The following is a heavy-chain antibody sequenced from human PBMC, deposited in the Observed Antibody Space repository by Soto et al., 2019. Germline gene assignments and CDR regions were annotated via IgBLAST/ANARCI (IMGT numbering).Heavy chain of an antibody. J-gene: IGHJ6*02. Sequence: QVQLVQSGAEVKKPGASVKVSCKASGYTFTSYDINWVRQATGQGLEWMGWMNPNSGNTGYAQKFQGRVTMTRNTSISTAYMELRSLRSEDTAVYYCARRSDIWDYYYGMDVWGQGTTVTVSS. V-gene: IGHV1-8*01. CDR2: MNPNSGNT. CDR1: GYTFTSYD. CDR3: ARRSDIWDYYYGMDV. D-gene: IGHD3-9*01.